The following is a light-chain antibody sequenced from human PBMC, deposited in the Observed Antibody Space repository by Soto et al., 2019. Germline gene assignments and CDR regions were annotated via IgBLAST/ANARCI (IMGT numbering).Light chain of an antibody. CDR2: DVS. J-gene: IGLJ1*01. V-gene: IGLV2-11*01. CDR1: SSDVGGYNY. Sequence: QSVLTQPRSVSGSPGQSVTISCTGTSSDVGGYNYVSWYQQHPGKAPKFMIYDVSKRPSGVPDRFSGSKSGNTASLTISGLQAEDEADSYCCSYAGRYKGYVFGTRTKLTVL. CDR3: CSYAGRYKGYV.